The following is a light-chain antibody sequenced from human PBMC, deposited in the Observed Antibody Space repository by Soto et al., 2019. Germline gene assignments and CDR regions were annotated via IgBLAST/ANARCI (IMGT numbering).Light chain of an antibody. J-gene: IGKJ4*01. CDR1: QSVSNN. CDR2: HAS. Sequence: EIVMTQSPATLSVSPGERATLSCRASQSVSNNLAWYQQNPGQAPRLLIYHASTRATGIPARFSGSGSGTEFTLTISSLQSEDFAVDYWQQYNKWPLTFGGGTKVESK. CDR3: QQYNKWPLT. V-gene: IGKV3-15*01.